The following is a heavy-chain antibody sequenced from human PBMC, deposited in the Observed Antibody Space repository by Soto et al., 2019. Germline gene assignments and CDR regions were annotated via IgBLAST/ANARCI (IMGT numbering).Heavy chain of an antibody. CDR3: ARSLPTVTTPYFDY. V-gene: IGHV1-2*04. Sequence: ASVKVSCKASGYTFTSYAMHCARQAPGKRLEWMGWINPNSGGTNYAQKFQGWVTMTRDTSISTAYMELSRLRSDDTAVYYCARSLPTVTTPYFDYWGQGTPVTVSS. CDR1: GYTFTSYA. J-gene: IGHJ4*02. D-gene: IGHD4-4*01. CDR2: INPNSGGT.